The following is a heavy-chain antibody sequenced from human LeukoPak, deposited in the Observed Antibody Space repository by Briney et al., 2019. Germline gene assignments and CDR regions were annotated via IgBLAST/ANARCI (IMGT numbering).Heavy chain of an antibody. J-gene: IGHJ3*02. Sequence: PGGSLRLSCAASGFIFSSYDMTWVRQAPGKGLEWVSAFSGSTYYADSVRGRFTISRDNSKNTLYLQMDSLRAEDTAVYYCARLLRSSETGWGRPFDIWGHGTTVTVSS. V-gene: IGHV3-23*01. CDR2: FSGST. D-gene: IGHD2-2*01. CDR3: ARLLRSSETGWGRPFDI. CDR1: GFIFSSYD.